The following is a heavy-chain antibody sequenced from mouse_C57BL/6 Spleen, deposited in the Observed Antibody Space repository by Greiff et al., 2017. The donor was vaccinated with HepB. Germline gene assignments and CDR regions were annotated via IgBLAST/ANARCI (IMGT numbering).Heavy chain of an antibody. D-gene: IGHD1-1*01. V-gene: IGHV5-17*01. J-gene: IGHJ1*03. CDR3: ARNYGSSYGRWYFDV. CDR1: GFTFSDYG. CDR2: ISSGSSTI. Sequence: EVHLVESGGGLVKPGGSLKLSCAASGFTFSDYGMHWVRQAPEKGLEWVAYISSGSSTIYYADTVKGRFTISRDNAKNTLFLQMTSLRSEDTAMYYCARNYGSSYGRWYFDVWGTGTTVTVSS.